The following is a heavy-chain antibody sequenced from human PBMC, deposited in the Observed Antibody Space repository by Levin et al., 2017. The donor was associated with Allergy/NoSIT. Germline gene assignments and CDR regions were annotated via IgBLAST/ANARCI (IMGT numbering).Heavy chain of an antibody. CDR2: IYYSGST. J-gene: IGHJ4*02. Sequence: SETLSLTCTVSGGSISSGGYYWSWIRQHPGKGLEWIGYIYYSGSTYYNPSLKSRVTISVDTSKNQFSLKLSSVTAADTAVYYCARRVATVNFIYYFDYWGQGTLVTVSS. CDR3: ARRVATVNFIYYFDY. D-gene: IGHD5-12*01. V-gene: IGHV4-31*03. CDR1: GGSISSGGYY.